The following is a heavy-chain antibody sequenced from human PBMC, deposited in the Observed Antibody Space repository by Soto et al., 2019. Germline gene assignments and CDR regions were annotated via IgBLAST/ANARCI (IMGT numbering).Heavy chain of an antibody. Sequence: GESLKISCKGSGYSFTSYWISWVRQMPGKGLEWMGRIDPSDSYTNYSPSFQGHVTISADKSISTAYLQWSSLKASDTAMYYCARYFGYYDFSPKAEYGMDVWGQGTTVTVS. CDR1: GYSFTSYW. CDR2: IDPSDSYT. J-gene: IGHJ6*02. D-gene: IGHD3-3*01. CDR3: ARYFGYYDFSPKAEYGMDV. V-gene: IGHV5-10-1*01.